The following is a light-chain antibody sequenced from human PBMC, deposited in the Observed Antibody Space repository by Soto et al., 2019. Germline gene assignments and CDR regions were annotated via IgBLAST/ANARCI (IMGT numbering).Light chain of an antibody. CDR2: LGS. CDR1: QSLLHSNAYNY. CDR3: MQALQTPWT. Sequence: DIVMTQSPLSLPVTPGEPASISCRSSQSLLHSNAYNYLDWYLQKPGQSPQLLIYLGSNRASGDPDRFSGSGSGTDFTLKIRRVEAEDVGVYYCMQALQTPWTFGQVTQVEIK. J-gene: IGKJ1*01. V-gene: IGKV2-28*01.